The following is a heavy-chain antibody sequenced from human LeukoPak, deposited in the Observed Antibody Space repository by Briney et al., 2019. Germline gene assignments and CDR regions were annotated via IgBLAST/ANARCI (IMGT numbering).Heavy chain of an antibody. CDR2: IKQDGSEK. D-gene: IGHD2-15*01. Sequence: PGGSLRLSCAASGFTFSSYWMSWVRQAPGKGLEWVANIKQDGSEKYYVDSVKGRFTISRDNAKNSLYLQMNSLRAEDTAVYYCARILSFIVVTLDYWGQGTLVTVSS. CDR3: ARILSFIVVTLDY. J-gene: IGHJ4*02. V-gene: IGHV3-7*01. CDR1: GFTFSSYW.